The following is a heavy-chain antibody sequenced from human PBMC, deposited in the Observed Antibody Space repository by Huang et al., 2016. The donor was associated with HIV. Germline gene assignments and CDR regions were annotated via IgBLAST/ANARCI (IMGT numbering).Heavy chain of an antibody. CDR2: INHSGST. CDR3: ARILMYYNSSGYGFDY. J-gene: IGHJ4*02. D-gene: IGHD3-22*01. V-gene: IGHV4-34*01. Sequence: WIGEINHSGSTNYNPSPKSRVTISVDTSKNQFSLKLSSVTAADTAVYYCARILMYYNSSGYGFDYWGQGTLVTVSS.